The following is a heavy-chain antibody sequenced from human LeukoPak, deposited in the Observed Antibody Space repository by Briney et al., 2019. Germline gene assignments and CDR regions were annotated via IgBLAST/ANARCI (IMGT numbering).Heavy chain of an antibody. Sequence: SQTLSLTCTVSGGSISIYYWSWIRQPPGKGLEWLGYTYNSGSTLYNPSLKSRVTISVDTSRNEFSLRLTSVTAADAAVYYCVRDRELNYWGQGTLVTVSS. J-gene: IGHJ4*02. D-gene: IGHD3-10*01. V-gene: IGHV4-59*01. CDR1: GGSISIYY. CDR2: TYNSGST. CDR3: VRDRELNY.